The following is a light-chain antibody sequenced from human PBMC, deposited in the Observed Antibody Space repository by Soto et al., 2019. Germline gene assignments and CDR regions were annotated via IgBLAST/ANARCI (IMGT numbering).Light chain of an antibody. J-gene: IGKJ3*01. CDR3: QQYDRWVT. CDR2: GAS. Sequence: EILMTQSPATLSVSPWETATLSCRASQTVSSNVAWYQQKRGQAPRLLIYGASTRATGIPARFSGSGSGTEFPLTISSLQSEDFAVYYCQQYDRWVTFGPGTTVDIK. CDR1: QTVSSN. V-gene: IGKV3-15*01.